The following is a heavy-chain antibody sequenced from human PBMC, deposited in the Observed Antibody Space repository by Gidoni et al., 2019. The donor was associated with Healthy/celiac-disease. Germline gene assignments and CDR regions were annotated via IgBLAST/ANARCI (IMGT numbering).Heavy chain of an antibody. V-gene: IGHV3-23*01. J-gene: IGHJ4*02. D-gene: IGHD5-12*01. CDR1: GFTFSSYA. CDR2: ISGSGGST. Sequence: EVQLLESGGGLVQPGGSLRLSCAASGFTFSSYAMSWVPQAPGKGVEWCSAISGSGGSTYYADSVKGRFTISRDNSKNTLYLQMNSLRAEDTAVYYCAKDGEWLRLWGGWYGDFDYWGQGTLVTVSS. CDR3: AKDGEWLRLWGGWYGDFDY.